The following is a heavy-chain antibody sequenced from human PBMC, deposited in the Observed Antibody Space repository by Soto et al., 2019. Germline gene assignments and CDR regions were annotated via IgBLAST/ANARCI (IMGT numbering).Heavy chain of an antibody. Sequence: PGGSLRLSCAASGFTFSSYWMSWVRQAPGKGLEWVGRIKSKTDGGTTDYAAPVKGRFTISRDDSKNTLYLQMNSLKTEDTAVYYCTTGIVVVPAAIPPFWWGQGTLVTVS. D-gene: IGHD2-2*01. J-gene: IGHJ4*02. CDR1: GFTFSSYW. CDR3: TTGIVVVPAAIPPFW. V-gene: IGHV3-15*01. CDR2: IKSKTDGGTT.